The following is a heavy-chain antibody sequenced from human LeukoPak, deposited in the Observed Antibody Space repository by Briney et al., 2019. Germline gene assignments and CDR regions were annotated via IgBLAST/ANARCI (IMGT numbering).Heavy chain of an antibody. D-gene: IGHD6-6*01. J-gene: IGHJ4*02. CDR2: INHSGST. V-gene: IGHV4-34*01. CDR3: ARGKEYSRADY. Sequence: PSETLSLTCAVYGGSFSGYYWSWIRQPPGKGLEWIGEINHSGSTNYNPSLKSRVTISVDTSKNQFSLKLSSVTAADTAVYYCARGKEYSRADYWGQGTLVTVSS. CDR1: GGSFSGYY.